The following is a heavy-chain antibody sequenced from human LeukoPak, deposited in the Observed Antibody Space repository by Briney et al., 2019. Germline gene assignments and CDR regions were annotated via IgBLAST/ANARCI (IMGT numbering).Heavy chain of an antibody. V-gene: IGHV3-7*03. J-gene: IGHJ5*02. D-gene: IGHD3-3*01. Sequence: GGSLRLSCAASGFTFSSYWMSWVRQAPGKGLEWVANIKQDGSEKYYVDSVKGRFTISRDNAKNSLYLQMNSLKTEDTAVYYCTTAGGNYDFWSGYWPWGQGTLVTVSS. CDR2: IKQDGSEK. CDR3: TTAGGNYDFWSGYWP. CDR1: GFTFSSYW.